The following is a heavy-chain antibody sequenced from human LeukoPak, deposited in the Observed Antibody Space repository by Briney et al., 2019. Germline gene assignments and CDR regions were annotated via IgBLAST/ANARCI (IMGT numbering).Heavy chain of an antibody. Sequence: SETLSLTCAVYGGSFSGYYWSWIRQPPGKGLEWIGEINHSGSTNYNPSLKSRVTISVDTSKNQFSLKLSSVTAADTAVYYCARDLGSSGYYRDYWGQGTLVTVSS. D-gene: IGHD3-22*01. CDR1: GGSFSGYY. J-gene: IGHJ4*02. V-gene: IGHV4-34*01. CDR3: ARDLGSSGYYRDY. CDR2: INHSGST.